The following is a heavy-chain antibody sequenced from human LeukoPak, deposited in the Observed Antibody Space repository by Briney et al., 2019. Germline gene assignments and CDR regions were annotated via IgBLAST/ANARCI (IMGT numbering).Heavy chain of an antibody. D-gene: IGHD3-3*01. Sequence: GGSLRLSCATSGFTFTSYSMNWVRRAPGRGLEWVSYISRDSSNIYYADSVMGRFTISRDNAKNSVYLQMNSLRDEDTAVYHCARDRSGYANDAFDFWGQGTMVTVSS. CDR1: GFTFTSYS. V-gene: IGHV3-48*02. CDR2: ISRDSSNI. CDR3: ARDRSGYANDAFDF. J-gene: IGHJ3*01.